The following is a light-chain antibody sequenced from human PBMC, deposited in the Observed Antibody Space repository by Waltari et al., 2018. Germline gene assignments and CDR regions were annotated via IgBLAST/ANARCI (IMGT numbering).Light chain of an antibody. CDR1: QSISSY. CDR3: QQSYSTPLT. Sequence: DIQMTQSPSSLSASVGDRVTITCRASQSISSYLNWDQQKPGKAPKRLIYAASSWRSGVPSRFSGSGSGTDFTLTISSLQPEDFATYYCQQSYSTPLTFGGGTKVEIK. CDR2: AAS. J-gene: IGKJ4*01. V-gene: IGKV1-39*01.